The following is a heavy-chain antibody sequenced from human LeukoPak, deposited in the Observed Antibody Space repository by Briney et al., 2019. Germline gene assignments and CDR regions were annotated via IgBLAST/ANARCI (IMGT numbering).Heavy chain of an antibody. D-gene: IGHD2-2*01. CDR1: GFTFSNYA. J-gene: IGHJ5*02. CDR3: AKDRQTYCSSTSCYLNWFDP. V-gene: IGHV3-23*01. CDR2: ISGSGDRT. Sequence: PGGSLRRSGAASGFTFSNYAMSWVRQAPGNGLEWVSAISGSGDRTYYADSVKGRFTISRDNSKNTLYLQMNNLRAEDTAMYYCAKDRQTYCSSTSCYLNWFDPWGQGTLVTVSS.